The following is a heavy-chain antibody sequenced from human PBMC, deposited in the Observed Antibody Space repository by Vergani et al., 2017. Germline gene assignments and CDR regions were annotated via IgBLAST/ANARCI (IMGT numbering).Heavy chain of an antibody. D-gene: IGHD6-13*01. Sequence: EVQLVESGGGLVKPGGSLRLSCAASGFTFSSYSMNWVRQAPGKGLEWVSSISSSSSYIYYADSVKGRFTISRDNAKNSLYLQMNSLRAEDTAVYYCAREGYSSSWYWRSWTSIDYWGQGTLVTVSS. CDR1: GFTFSSYS. CDR2: ISSSSSYI. V-gene: IGHV3-21*04. CDR3: AREGYSSSWYWRSWTSIDY. J-gene: IGHJ4*02.